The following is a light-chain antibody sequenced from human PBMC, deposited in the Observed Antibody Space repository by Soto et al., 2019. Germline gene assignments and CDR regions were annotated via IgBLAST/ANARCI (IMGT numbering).Light chain of an antibody. CDR3: QHYSAFSVT. CDR1: QSISNW. Sequence: DVRMTKSPSTLPASVGNRVNITVRASQSISNWLAWYQQKPGTAPKVLIYHASNLQSGVPSRFSGSGSGTEFTLTISSLQPEDLATYYCQHYSAFSVTFGQGTKVDI. V-gene: IGKV1-5*01. CDR2: HAS. J-gene: IGKJ1*01.